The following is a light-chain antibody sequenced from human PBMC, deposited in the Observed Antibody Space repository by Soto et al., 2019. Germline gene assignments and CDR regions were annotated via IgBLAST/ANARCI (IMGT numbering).Light chain of an antibody. CDR2: EVS. CDR1: SSDVGGYNY. V-gene: IGLV2-14*01. J-gene: IGLJ1*01. Sequence: QSALTQPASVSGSPGQSITISCTGISSDVGGYNYVSWYQQHPGKAPKLMIYEVSNRPSGVSNRFSGSKSGNTASLTISGLQAEDEADYYCSSYTSSSSGVFGTGTKVTVL. CDR3: SSYTSSSSGV.